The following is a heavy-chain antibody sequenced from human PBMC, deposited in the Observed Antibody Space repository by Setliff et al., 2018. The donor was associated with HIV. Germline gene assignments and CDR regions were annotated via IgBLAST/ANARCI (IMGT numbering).Heavy chain of an antibody. J-gene: IGHJ4*02. CDR1: GVSTSIYY. CDR3: AGHFYYSGSGIWAGLDS. D-gene: IGHD3-10*01. V-gene: IGHV4-4*07. Sequence: LSLTCTVSGVSTSIYYWSWIRQPAGKGLEWIGRIYTSGNTNYNPSLKSRVTMSVDASKKQFSLKLTSVTAADTAVYYCAGHFYYSGSGIWAGLDSWGQGTLVTVSS. CDR2: IYTSGNT.